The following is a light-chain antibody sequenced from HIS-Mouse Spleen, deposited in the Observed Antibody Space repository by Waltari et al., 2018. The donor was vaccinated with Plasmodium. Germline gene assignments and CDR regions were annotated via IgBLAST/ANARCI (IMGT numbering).Light chain of an antibody. CDR1: QSLLHSDGKTY. Sequence: DIVMTQTPLSLSVTPGQPASISCKSSQSLLHSDGKTYLYWYLQKPGKSPQLLIYEVASRCSGVPDRFGGSGSGTDFTLKISRVEAEDVGVYYCMQGIHPWTFGQGTKVEIK. J-gene: IGKJ1*01. CDR3: MQGIHPWT. V-gene: IGKV2-29*03. CDR2: EVA.